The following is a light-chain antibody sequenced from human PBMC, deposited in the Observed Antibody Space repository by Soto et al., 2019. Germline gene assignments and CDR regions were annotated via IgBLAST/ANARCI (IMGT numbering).Light chain of an antibody. J-gene: IGLJ1*01. Sequence: QSALTQPASVSGSPGQSITISCTGTSSDVGCYNYVSWYQQHPGKAPKLMIYDVSNRPSGVSNRFSGSKSGNTASLTMSGRQAEDEDDYYCSSYTSISAHVFGTGTQLTVL. CDR1: SSDVGCYNY. CDR2: DVS. V-gene: IGLV2-14*01. CDR3: SSYTSISAHV.